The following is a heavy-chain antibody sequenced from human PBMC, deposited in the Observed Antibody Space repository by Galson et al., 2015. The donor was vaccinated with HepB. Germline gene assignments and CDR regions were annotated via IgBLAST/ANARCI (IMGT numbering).Heavy chain of an antibody. CDR2: ISWKSDFT. D-gene: IGHD3-10*01. J-gene: IGHJ6*02. V-gene: IGHV3-9*01. Sequence: SLRLSCAASGFTFEDYAMHWVRQVPGKGLEWVAGISWKSDFTGYADSVRGRFTISRDNAKYSLHLQMNSLRTEDTALYYCAQDPTYDYGSGSDSVGMTAWGQGTTVTV. CDR3: AQDPTYDYGSGSDSVGMTA. CDR1: GFTFEDYA.